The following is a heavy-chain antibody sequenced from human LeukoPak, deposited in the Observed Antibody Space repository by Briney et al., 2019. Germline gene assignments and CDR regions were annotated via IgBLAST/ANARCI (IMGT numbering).Heavy chain of an antibody. CDR1: GGSISSYY. CDR3: ARGSSGYYFDY. Sequence: SETLSLTCTVSGGSISSYYWSWIRQPPGKGLEWIGYIYYSGSTNYNPSLKSRVTISVDTSKNQFSLKLSSVTAADTAVYYCARGSSGYYFDYWGRGTLVTVSS. J-gene: IGHJ4*02. D-gene: IGHD3-22*01. CDR2: IYYSGST. V-gene: IGHV4-59*08.